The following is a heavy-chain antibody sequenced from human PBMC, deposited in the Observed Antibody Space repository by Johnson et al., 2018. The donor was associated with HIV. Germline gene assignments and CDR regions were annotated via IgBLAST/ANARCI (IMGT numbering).Heavy chain of an antibody. CDR3: ARSVDYGDSLCAFDI. J-gene: IGHJ3*02. Sequence: VQLVESGGGVVQPGRSLRLSCAASGFTFSSYAMHWVRQAPGKGLEWVAVISYDGSNKYYEDSVKGRFTISRDNSKNTLYLQMNSLRAEDTAVYYCARSVDYGDSLCAFDIWGQGTMVTVSS. CDR1: GFTFSSYA. CDR2: ISYDGSNK. D-gene: IGHD4-17*01. V-gene: IGHV3-30*04.